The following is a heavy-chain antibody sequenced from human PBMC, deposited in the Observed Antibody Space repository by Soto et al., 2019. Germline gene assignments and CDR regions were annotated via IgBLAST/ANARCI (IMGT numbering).Heavy chain of an antibody. Sequence: EVQLLESGGGLVPPGGFLRLSCVASGMTLSNYAVNWVRQAPGKGLEWVSAISGSGGSTYYAGSVKGRFTIARNNSKNTVFLEMNSLRGEDTAVYDCAKVPASSLTASRPFDQWGQGTLVTVSS. J-gene: IGHJ4*02. V-gene: IGHV3-23*01. CDR1: GMTLSNYA. CDR3: AKVPASSLTASRPFDQ. CDR2: ISGSGGST. D-gene: IGHD5-18*01.